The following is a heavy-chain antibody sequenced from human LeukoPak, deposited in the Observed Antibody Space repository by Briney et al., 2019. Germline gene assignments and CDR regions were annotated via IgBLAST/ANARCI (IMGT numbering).Heavy chain of an antibody. CDR3: GRGPSGYYGVDS. CDR1: GGSISNYL. Sequence: SETLSLTCTVSGGSISNYLWTWIRQPAGKGLEWIGRIYTSGSTNYNPSLKSRVTMSVDTSKNQFSLKLSSVTAADTAVYYCGRGPSGYYGVDSWGQGTLVTVSS. D-gene: IGHD3-9*01. J-gene: IGHJ5*01. V-gene: IGHV4-4*07. CDR2: IYTSGST.